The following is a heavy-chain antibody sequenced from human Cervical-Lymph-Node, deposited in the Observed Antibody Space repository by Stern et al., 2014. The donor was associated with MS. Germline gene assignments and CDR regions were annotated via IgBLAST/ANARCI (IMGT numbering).Heavy chain of an antibody. J-gene: IGHJ4*02. Sequence: QVQLQQSGAEVKKPGSSVKVSCRASGGTINTYAVSWVRQAPGQGLEWMGAIVPIFDKSNYAQRFQERGTITADESTSTVYMELSSLTSEDTAVYYCARERGNTYGFDYWGQGTLVTVSS. D-gene: IGHD5-18*01. CDR3: ARERGNTYGFDY. V-gene: IGHV1-69*12. CDR2: IVPIFDKS. CDR1: GGTINTYA.